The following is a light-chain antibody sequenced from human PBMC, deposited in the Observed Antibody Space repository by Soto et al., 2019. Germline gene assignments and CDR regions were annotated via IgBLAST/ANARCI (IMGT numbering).Light chain of an antibody. CDR1: QSLLDSVGYTY. CDR2: LGS. CDR3: MQALETPVT. Sequence: DLVMTQSPLSLPVTPGEPASISCRSSQSLLDSVGYTYLDWYLQKPGQSPQLLIYLGSNRASGVPDRFSGCGSRTDSTLKISRVEAEDVGVYYCMQALETPVTFGQGTKVEIK. J-gene: IGKJ1*01. V-gene: IGKV2-28*01.